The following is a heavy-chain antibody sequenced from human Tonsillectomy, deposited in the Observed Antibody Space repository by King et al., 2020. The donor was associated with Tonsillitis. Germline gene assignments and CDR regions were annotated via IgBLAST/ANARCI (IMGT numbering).Heavy chain of an antibody. J-gene: IGHJ4*02. CDR2: ISSSSSYI. CDR1: GFTFSSYS. CDR3: ARGGAYSSSWYGY. Sequence: VQLVESGGGLVKPGGSLRLSCAASGFTFSSYSMNWVRQAPGKGLEWVSSISSSSSYIYYAVSVKGRFTISRDNAKNSLYLQMNSLRAEDTAVYYCARGGAYSSSWYGYWGQGTLATVSS. D-gene: IGHD6-13*01. V-gene: IGHV3-21*01.